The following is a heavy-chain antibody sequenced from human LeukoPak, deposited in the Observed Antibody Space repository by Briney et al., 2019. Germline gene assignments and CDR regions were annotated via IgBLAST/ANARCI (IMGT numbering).Heavy chain of an antibody. J-gene: IGHJ4*02. CDR3: AKSQRWLIPGGH. CDR1: GFTFSSSG. V-gene: IGHV3-23*01. D-gene: IGHD6-19*01. CDR2: ITGTGVST. Sequence: GRSLRLSCVASGFTFSSSGMHWVRQAPGKGLEWVSTITGTGVSTYYADSVKGRFTISRDNSKSTLYLQMDSLRVEDTAVYYCAKSQRWLIPGGHWGQGTLVTVSS.